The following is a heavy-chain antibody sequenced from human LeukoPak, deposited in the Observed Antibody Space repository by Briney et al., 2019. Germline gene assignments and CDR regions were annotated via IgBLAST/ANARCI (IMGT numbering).Heavy chain of an antibody. D-gene: IGHD5-24*01. Sequence: ASVKVSCKASGGTFSSYAISWVRQAPGQGLEWMGGIIPIFGTANYAQKFQGRVTITTDESTSTAYMELSSLRSEDTAVYYCVRRGYKKYYMDVWGKGTTVTVSS. CDR2: IIPIFGTA. CDR1: GGTFSSYA. V-gene: IGHV1-69*05. J-gene: IGHJ6*03. CDR3: VRRGYKKYYMDV.